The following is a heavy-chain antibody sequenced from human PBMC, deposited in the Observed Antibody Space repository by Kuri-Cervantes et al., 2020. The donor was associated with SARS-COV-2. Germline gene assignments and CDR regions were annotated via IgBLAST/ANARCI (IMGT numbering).Heavy chain of an antibody. CDR3: ARVDGAGYSYGFRTATSADAFDI. Sequence: ESLKISCAVYGGSFSGYYWSWIRQPPGKGLEWIGEINHSGSTNYNPSLKSRVTISVDTSKNQFSLKLSSVTAADTAVYYCARVDGAGYSYGFRTATSADAFDIWGQGTMVTVSS. CDR1: GGSFSGYY. V-gene: IGHV4-34*01. D-gene: IGHD5-18*01. CDR2: INHSGST. J-gene: IGHJ3*02.